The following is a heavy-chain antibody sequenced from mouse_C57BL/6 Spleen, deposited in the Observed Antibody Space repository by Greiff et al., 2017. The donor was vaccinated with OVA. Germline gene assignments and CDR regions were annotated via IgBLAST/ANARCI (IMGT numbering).Heavy chain of an antibody. CDR3: ARQAVVAPYFDV. CDR2: IWSDGST. Sequence: VLLVESGPGLVAPSQSLSITCTVSGFSLTSYGVHWVRQPPGKGLEWLVVIWSDGSTTYNTALKSRLSISKDNSKSHVFLKMNSLQTDDTAMYYCARQAVVAPYFDVWGTGTTVTVSS. CDR1: GFSLTSYG. D-gene: IGHD1-1*01. V-gene: IGHV2-6-1*01. J-gene: IGHJ1*03.